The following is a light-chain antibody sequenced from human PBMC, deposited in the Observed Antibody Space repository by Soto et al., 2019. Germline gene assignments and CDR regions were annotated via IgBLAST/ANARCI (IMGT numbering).Light chain of an antibody. CDR1: QSVGTK. CDR2: GAS. J-gene: IGKJ1*01. CDR3: QQYGSSPPKT. V-gene: IGKV3-15*01. Sequence: IVMTQSPATLSVSPGERANLSCRASQSVGTKLAWYQQTPGQAPRLLIYGASNRATGVPARISGSVSGTEFTLTIASLQSEDFAVYYCQQYGSSPPKTFGQGTKVDIK.